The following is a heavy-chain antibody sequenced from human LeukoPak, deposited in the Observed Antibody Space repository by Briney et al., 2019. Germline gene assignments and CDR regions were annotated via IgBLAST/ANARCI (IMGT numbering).Heavy chain of an antibody. J-gene: IGHJ6*04. D-gene: IGHD3-10*02. V-gene: IGHV3-48*03. CDR1: GFTFSSYE. Sequence: GGSLRLSCAASGFTFSSYEMNWVRQAPGKGLEWVSYISSSGSTIYYADSVKGRFTISRDNAMNSLYLQMNSLRAEDTAVCYCAELGITMIGCVWGKGTTVTISS. CDR2: ISSSGSTI. CDR3: AELGITMIGCV.